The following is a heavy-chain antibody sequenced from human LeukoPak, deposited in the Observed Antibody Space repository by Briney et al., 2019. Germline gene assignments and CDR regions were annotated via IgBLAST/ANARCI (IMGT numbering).Heavy chain of an antibody. CDR2: IIPIFGTA. V-gene: IGHV1-69*13. D-gene: IGHD3-22*01. CDR1: GYTFTGYY. J-gene: IGHJ4*02. Sequence: ASVKVSCKASGYTFTGYYMHWVRQAPGQGLEWMGGIIPIFGTANYAQKFQGRVTITADESTSTAYMELSSLRSEDTAVYYCASPDYYDSSGYYYWGQGTLVTVSS. CDR3: ASPDYYDSSGYYY.